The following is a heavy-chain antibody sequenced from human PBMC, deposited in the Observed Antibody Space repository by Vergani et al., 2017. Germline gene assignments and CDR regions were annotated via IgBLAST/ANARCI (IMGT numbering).Heavy chain of an antibody. CDR3: ARDSXGYVWGSYEAWFDP. D-gene: IGHD3-16*01. J-gene: IGHJ5*02. V-gene: IGHV4-38-2*02. CDR1: GYSISSGYY. Sequence: QLHLQESGPGLVKPSETLSLTCTVSGYSISSGYYWGWIRQPPGKGLEWIGSIYHSGSTYYNPSLKSRVTISVDTSKNQFSLKLSSVTAADTAVYYCARDSXGYVWGSYEAWFDPWGQGTLVTVSS. CDR2: IYHSGST.